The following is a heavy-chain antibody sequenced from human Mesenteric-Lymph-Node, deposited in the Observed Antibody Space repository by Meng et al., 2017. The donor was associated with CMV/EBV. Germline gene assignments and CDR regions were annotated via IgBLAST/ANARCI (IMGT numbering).Heavy chain of an antibody. CDR3: VRDPVLSGLNV. V-gene: IGHV3-48*04. CDR2: IGTGSTK. CDR1: GFSLSIYS. J-gene: IGHJ6*02. Sequence: GGSLRLSCAAPGFSLSIYSMNWVRQAPGKGLEWVAYIGTGSTKYYADSLEGRFTVSRDDAKNSLYLQMNSLRGEDTAVYFCVRDPVLSGLNVWGQGTTVTVSS.